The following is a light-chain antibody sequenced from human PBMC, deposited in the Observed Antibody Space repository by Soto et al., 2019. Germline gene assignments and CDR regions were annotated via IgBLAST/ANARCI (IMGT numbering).Light chain of an antibody. V-gene: IGKV1-17*01. Sequence: QSPSSLSASIGDRVTITWLASQGLRNDLAWYQQKAGKAPKRLIYTASSLQSGVPSRFSGSGSGTEFTLTINGLQPDDFATYCCHQYNSYPWTFGQGTKVDIK. CDR2: TAS. CDR3: HQYNSYPWT. J-gene: IGKJ1*01. CDR1: QGLRND.